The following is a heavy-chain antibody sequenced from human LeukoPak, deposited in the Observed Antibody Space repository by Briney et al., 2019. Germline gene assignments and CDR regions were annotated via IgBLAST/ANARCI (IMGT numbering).Heavy chain of an antibody. CDR3: ARGQSDSSGYYANYYYYYYMDV. CDR1: GYTFTGYY. Sequence: GASVKVSCKASGYTFTGYYMHWVRQAPGQGLEWMGWINPNSGGTNYAQKFQGRVTMTRDTSIGTAYMELSRLRSDDTAVYYCARGQSDSSGYYANYYYYYYMDVWGKGTTVTVSS. J-gene: IGHJ6*03. V-gene: IGHV1-2*02. D-gene: IGHD3-22*01. CDR2: INPNSGGT.